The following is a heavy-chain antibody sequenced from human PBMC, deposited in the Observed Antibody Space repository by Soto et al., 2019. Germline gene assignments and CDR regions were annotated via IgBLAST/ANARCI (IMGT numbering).Heavy chain of an antibody. CDR3: ARYLGVSGGNDY. CDR1: SVSIRPSE. V-gene: IGHV4-59*08. D-gene: IGHD2-15*01. Sequence: SETLSDICSVSSVSIRPSERLLIRHPPGKGLEWIGYIYHSGSTNYNPSLRGRVTISIDTSKNRFSLRLNSVTAADTAVYYCARYLGVSGGNDYWGQGTLVTVS. CDR2: IYHSGST. J-gene: IGHJ4*02.